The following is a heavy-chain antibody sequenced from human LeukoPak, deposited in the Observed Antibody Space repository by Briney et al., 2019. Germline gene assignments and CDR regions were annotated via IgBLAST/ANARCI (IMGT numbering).Heavy chain of an antibody. CDR3: ARDSTRGYSGYDSDY. CDR1: GYTFTGYY. J-gene: IGHJ4*02. D-gene: IGHD5-12*01. V-gene: IGHV1-2*02. Sequence: ASVKVSCKASGYTFTGYYMHWVRQAPGQGLEWMGWINPNSGGTNYAQKFQGRVTMTRDTSISTAYMELSRLRSDDTAVHYCARDSTRGYSGYDSDYWGQGTLVTVSS. CDR2: INPNSGGT.